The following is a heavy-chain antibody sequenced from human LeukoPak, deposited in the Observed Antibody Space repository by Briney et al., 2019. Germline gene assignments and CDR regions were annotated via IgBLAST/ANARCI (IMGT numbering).Heavy chain of an antibody. CDR1: GFTFSSYA. CDR2: ISSSSSTI. Sequence: GGSLRLSCAAPGFTFSSYAMNWVRQAPGKGLEWVSYISSSSSTIYYADSVKGRFTISRDNSKNTLYLQMNSLRAEDTAVYYCATGTGGSDTWGTYYFDYWGQGALVTVSS. D-gene: IGHD2-8*02. J-gene: IGHJ4*02. CDR3: ATGTGGSDTWGTYYFDY. V-gene: IGHV3-23*01.